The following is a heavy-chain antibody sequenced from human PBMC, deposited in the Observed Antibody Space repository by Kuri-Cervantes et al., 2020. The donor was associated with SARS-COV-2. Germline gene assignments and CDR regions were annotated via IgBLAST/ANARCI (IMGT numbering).Heavy chain of an antibody. Sequence: GESLKISCAASGFTFSSYGMNWVRLAPGKRLEWVSIIYDDDTTDYADSVKGRFTISRDNSKNTLYLQMNNLRAEDTAVYYCATKDGVASTPWGPGTLVTVSS. D-gene: IGHD2-15*01. CDR2: IYDDDTT. CDR3: ATKDGVASTP. V-gene: IGHV3-53*01. J-gene: IGHJ5*02. CDR1: GFTFSSYG.